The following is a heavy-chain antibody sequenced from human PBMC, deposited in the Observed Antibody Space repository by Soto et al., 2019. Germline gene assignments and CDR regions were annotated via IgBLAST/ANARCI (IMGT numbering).Heavy chain of an antibody. CDR2: IYDSGST. D-gene: IGHD6-25*01. CDR1: GGSISSGGQY. CDR3: ARDAAEYYFDY. V-gene: IGHV4-31*03. J-gene: IGHJ4*02. Sequence: QVQLKESGPGLVKPSQTLSLTCTVSGGSISSGGQYWSWIRQHPGKGLEWIGYIYDSGSTYYYPSLRSRVIISVDTSKKPFSLKLRSVTAADTAVYYCARDAAEYYFDYWGQGTLVTVSS.